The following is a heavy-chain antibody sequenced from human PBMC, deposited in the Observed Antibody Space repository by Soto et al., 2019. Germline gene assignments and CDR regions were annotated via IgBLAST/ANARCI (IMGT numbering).Heavy chain of an antibody. Sequence: GVSLRLSFAASGFTFDDYCMSWARQAPGKGLEWVSGVNWNGGSTGYADSVKGRFTISRDNAKNSLYLQMNSLRAEDTAFYYCVRGASLNFDYWGQGTLVTVSS. CDR2: VNWNGGST. CDR1: GFTFDDYC. D-gene: IGHD1-26*01. CDR3: VRGASLNFDY. V-gene: IGHV3-20*03. J-gene: IGHJ4*02.